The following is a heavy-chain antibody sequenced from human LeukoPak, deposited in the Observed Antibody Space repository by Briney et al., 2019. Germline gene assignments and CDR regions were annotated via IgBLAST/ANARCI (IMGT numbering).Heavy chain of an antibody. CDR1: GYSFTSYW. V-gene: IGHV5-51*01. D-gene: IGHD3-9*01. J-gene: IGHJ4*02. Sequence: GESLQISCKGSGYSFTSYWIGWVRQMPGKGLEWMGIIYPGDSDTRYSPSFQGQVTISADKSISTAHLQWSSLKASDTAMYYCARHGTYYDILTGYGYYFDYWGQGTLVTVSS. CDR2: IYPGDSDT. CDR3: ARHGTYYDILTGYGYYFDY.